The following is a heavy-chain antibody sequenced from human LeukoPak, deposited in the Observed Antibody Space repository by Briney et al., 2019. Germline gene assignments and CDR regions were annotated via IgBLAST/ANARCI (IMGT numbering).Heavy chain of an antibody. D-gene: IGHD2-21*02. Sequence: PSETLSLTCTVSGGSISSTSYFWGWIRQPPGKGLEWIACVYYSGSTYYNPSLQNRVTKSVDTSKNQFSLKLSSVTAADTAVYYCARTVTASSRDAFDIWGQGTIVSLST. V-gene: IGHV4-39*01. CDR3: ARTVTASSRDAFDI. CDR2: VYYSGST. CDR1: GGSISSTSYF. J-gene: IGHJ3*02.